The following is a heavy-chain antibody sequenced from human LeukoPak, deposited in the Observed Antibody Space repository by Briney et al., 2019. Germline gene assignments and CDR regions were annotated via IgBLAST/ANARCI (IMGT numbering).Heavy chain of an antibody. V-gene: IGHV4-34*01. Sequence: SETLSLTCAVYGGSFSGYYWNWIRQPPGKGLEWIGEINHSGSTNYNPSLKSRVTISVDTSKNQFSLKLSSVTAADTAVYYCARDHLKYGGNWLYYYYGMDVWGQGTTVTVSS. CDR3: ARDHLKYGGNWLYYYYGMDV. J-gene: IGHJ6*02. CDR2: INHSGST. D-gene: IGHD4-23*01. CDR1: GGSFSGYY.